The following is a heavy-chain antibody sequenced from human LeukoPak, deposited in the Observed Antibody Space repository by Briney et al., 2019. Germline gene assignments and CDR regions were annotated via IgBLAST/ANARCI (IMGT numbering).Heavy chain of an antibody. D-gene: IGHD3-16*02. CDR2: ISSSGSTI. V-gene: IGHV3-11*01. Sequence: PGGSLRLSCAASGFTFSDYYMSWIRQAPGKGLEWVSYISSSGSTIYYADSVKGRFTISRDNSKNTVYLQMNSLRAEDTAVYYCAKGGSYRSQPYFDYWGQGTLVTVSS. CDR3: AKGGSYRSQPYFDY. CDR1: GFTFSDYY. J-gene: IGHJ4*02.